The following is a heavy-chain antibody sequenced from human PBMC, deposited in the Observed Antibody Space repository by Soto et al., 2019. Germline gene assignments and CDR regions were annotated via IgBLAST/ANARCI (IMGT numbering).Heavy chain of an antibody. CDR2: ISGSGGST. CDR3: AKEPAKYCSGGSCYPTWYYYYGMDV. D-gene: IGHD2-15*01. Sequence: PGGSLRLSCAASGFTFSSYAMSWVRQAPGKGLERVSAISGSGGSTYYADFVKGRFTISRDNSKNTLYLQMNSLRAEDTAVYYCAKEPAKYCSGGSCYPTWYYYYGMDVWGQGTTVTVSS. J-gene: IGHJ6*02. V-gene: IGHV3-23*01. CDR1: GFTFSSYA.